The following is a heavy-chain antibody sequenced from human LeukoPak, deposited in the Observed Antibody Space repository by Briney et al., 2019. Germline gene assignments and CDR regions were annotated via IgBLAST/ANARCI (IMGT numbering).Heavy chain of an antibody. Sequence: GGSLRLPCAASGFTFSSYAMSWVRQAPGKGLEWVSAISGSGGSTYYADSVKGRFTISRDNSKNTLYLQMNSLRAEDTAVYYCALKRGPYYDSSGYYPWGQGTLVTVSS. V-gene: IGHV3-23*01. CDR3: ALKRGPYYDSSGYYP. D-gene: IGHD3-22*01. CDR2: ISGSGGST. J-gene: IGHJ5*02. CDR1: GFTFSSYA.